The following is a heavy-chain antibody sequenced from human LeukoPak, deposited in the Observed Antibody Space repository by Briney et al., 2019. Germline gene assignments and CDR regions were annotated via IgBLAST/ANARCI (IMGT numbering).Heavy chain of an antibody. CDR3: ARRRGSGSYWFDY. CDR2: INHSGST. J-gene: IGHJ4*02. D-gene: IGHD3-10*01. V-gene: IGHV4-39*07. CDR1: GRSISSSSYS. Sequence: SETLSLTCTVSGRSISSSSYSWGWIRQPPGKGLEWIGEINHSGSTNYNPSLKSRVTISVDTSKNQFSLKLSSVTAADTAVYYCARRRGSGSYWFDYWGQGTLVTVSS.